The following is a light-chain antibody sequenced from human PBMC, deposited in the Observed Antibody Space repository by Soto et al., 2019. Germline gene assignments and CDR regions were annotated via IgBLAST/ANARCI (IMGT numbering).Light chain of an antibody. CDR1: QSLVHSDGDTY. J-gene: IGKJ2*01. CDR2: RVS. V-gene: IGKV2-30*02. Sequence: DVVMTQSPLSLPVNLGEPAAISCRSTQSLVHSDGDTYLSWFHQRPGQSPRRLIFRVSKRDFGVPPRFIGSGSGTDFTLEITSVEAEDVGVYYCRRGTHWPPYTFGQGTRLEIK. CDR3: RRGTHWPPYT.